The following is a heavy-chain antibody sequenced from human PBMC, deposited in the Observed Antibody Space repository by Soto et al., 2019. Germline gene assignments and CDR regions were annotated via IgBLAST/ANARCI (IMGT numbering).Heavy chain of an antibody. J-gene: IGHJ5*02. V-gene: IGHV1-69*13. CDR1: GGTFSSYA. CDR3: ARDTPILGYCSGGSCPGWFDP. D-gene: IGHD2-15*01. Sequence: SVKVSCKASGGTFSSYAISWVRQAPGQGLEWMGGIIPIFGTANYAQKFQGRVTVTADESTSTAYMELSSLRSEDTAVYYCARDTPILGYCSGGSCPGWFDPWGQGTLVTVSS. CDR2: IIPIFGTA.